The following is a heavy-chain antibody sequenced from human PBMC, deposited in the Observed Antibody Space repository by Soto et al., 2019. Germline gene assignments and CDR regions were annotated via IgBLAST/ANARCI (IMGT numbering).Heavy chain of an antibody. J-gene: IGHJ4*02. D-gene: IGHD2-15*01. CDR3: ARAYRSSDDLDY. Sequence: QVQLVQSGAEVKKPGASVKVSCKASGYAFTDYYMHWVRQAPGQGLEWMGWINPNSCGTNYAQKCQVWVTMTRDTSISTAYMDLNRDDTAVYDCARAYRSSDDLDYWGQGTLVAVSS. CDR2: INPNSCGT. CDR1: GYAFTDYY. V-gene: IGHV1-2*04.